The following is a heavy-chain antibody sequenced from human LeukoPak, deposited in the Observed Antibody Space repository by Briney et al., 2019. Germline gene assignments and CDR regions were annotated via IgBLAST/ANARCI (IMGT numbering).Heavy chain of an antibody. J-gene: IGHJ4*02. CDR2: ISGSGGSK. CDR1: GFTFSSYA. D-gene: IGHD4-17*01. Sequence: GGSLRLSCTASGFTFSSYAMSWVRQAPGKGLEWVSAISGSGGSKYYADSVKGRFTISRDNSKNTLYLQMNSLRAEDTAVYYCAREMNYGDYFDYWGQGTLVTVSS. V-gene: IGHV3-23*01. CDR3: AREMNYGDYFDY.